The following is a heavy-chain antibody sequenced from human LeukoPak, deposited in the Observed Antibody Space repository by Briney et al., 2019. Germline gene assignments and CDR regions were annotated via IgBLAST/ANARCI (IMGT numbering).Heavy chain of an antibody. Sequence: PGGALSLSCAPSGFTFSGYTMNGVGEAPGRGLEGVSSISSTSSYISYADSVKARFTISRDNSKITLYLQMNSLRAEDTAVYYCAREGGGDSPLDAFDIWGQGTMVTVSS. V-gene: IGHV3-21*01. CDR2: ISSTSSYI. CDR3: AREGGGDSPLDAFDI. CDR1: GFTFSGYT. J-gene: IGHJ3*02. D-gene: IGHD2-21*02.